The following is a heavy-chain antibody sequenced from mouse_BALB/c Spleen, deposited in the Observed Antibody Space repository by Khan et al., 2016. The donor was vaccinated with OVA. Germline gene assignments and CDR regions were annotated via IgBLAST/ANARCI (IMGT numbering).Heavy chain of an antibody. CDR3: ARFLGRY. V-gene: IGHV9-3-1*01. D-gene: IGHD3-1*01. J-gene: IGHJ2*01. Sequence: QIQLVQFGPDLKKPGETVKISCKASGYTFTDYVMNWVKQAPGKGLKWMGWINTYTGEPTYADDFKGRFAFSLETSASTAYLQINSLKNEDTATYSCARFLGRYWGQGTTLTASS. CDR1: GYTFTDYV. CDR2: INTYTGEP.